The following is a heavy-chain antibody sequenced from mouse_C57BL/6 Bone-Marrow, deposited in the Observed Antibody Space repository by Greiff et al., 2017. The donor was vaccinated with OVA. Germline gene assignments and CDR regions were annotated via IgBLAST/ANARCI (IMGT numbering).Heavy chain of an antibody. Sequence: LVESGAELARPGASVKLSCKASGYTFTSYGISWVKQRTGQGLEWIGEIYPRSGNTYYNEKFKGKATLTADKSSSTAYMELRSLTSEDSAVYFCAREGGYYGSPFAYWGQGTLVTVSA. CDR2: IYPRSGNT. CDR3: AREGGYYGSPFAY. D-gene: IGHD1-1*01. CDR1: GYTFTSYG. V-gene: IGHV1-81*01. J-gene: IGHJ3*01.